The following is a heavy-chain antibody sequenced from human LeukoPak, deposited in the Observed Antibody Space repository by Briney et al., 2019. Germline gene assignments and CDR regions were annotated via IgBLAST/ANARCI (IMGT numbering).Heavy chain of an antibody. J-gene: IGHJ6*02. Sequence: GASVKVSCKASGYTFTSYAMNWVRQAPGQGLEWMGWINTNTGNPTYAQGFTGRFVFSLDTSVSTAYLQISSLKAEDTAVYYCARVGSSGWYTGGGLIGMDVWGQGTTVTVSS. D-gene: IGHD6-19*01. CDR3: ARVGSSGWYTGGGLIGMDV. CDR2: INTNTGNP. V-gene: IGHV7-4-1*02. CDR1: GYTFTSYA.